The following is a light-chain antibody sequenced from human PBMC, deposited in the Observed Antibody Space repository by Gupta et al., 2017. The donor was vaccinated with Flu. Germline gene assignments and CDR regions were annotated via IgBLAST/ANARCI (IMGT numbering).Light chain of an antibody. CDR1: HTVISH. V-gene: IGKV3-15*01. J-gene: IGKJ1*01. CDR2: AAS. CDR3: QQHNSYPWCT. Sequence: EVVMTQFPATPSMSPGERVTLSCRASHTVISHLAWYQQKPGQAPRLLIYAASNRDAGVPARFSGSGSGTEFSLTISSRQSEDFAAYYCQQHNSYPWCTFGQGTKVEIK.